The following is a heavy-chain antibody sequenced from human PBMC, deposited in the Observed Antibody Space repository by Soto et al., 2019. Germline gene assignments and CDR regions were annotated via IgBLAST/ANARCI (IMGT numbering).Heavy chain of an antibody. CDR3: ARDNWFDT. V-gene: IGHV3-21*01. J-gene: IGHJ5*02. CDR2: IRSSSSDI. Sequence: GGSMRLSCAASGFSCSGYTMNWVRQAPGKGLEWVSSIRSSSSDIYYADSVKGRFTISRDNAKNSLYLQMNSLRAEDTAVYYCARDNWFDTWGQGTPVTVS. CDR1: GFSCSGYT.